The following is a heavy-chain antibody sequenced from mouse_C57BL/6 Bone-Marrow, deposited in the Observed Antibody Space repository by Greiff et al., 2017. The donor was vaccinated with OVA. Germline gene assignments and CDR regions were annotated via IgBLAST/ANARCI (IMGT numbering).Heavy chain of an antibody. CDR3: ARRGYYGSSFRDY. V-gene: IGHV5-12*01. CDR1: GFTFSDYY. J-gene: IGHJ2*01. Sequence: DVKLVESGGGLVQPGGSLKLSCAASGFTFSDYYMYWVRQTPEKRLEWVAYISNGGGSTYYPDTVKGRFTISRDNAKNTLYLQMSRLKSEDTAMYDCARRGYYGSSFRDYWGQGTTLTVSS. CDR2: ISNGGGST. D-gene: IGHD1-1*01.